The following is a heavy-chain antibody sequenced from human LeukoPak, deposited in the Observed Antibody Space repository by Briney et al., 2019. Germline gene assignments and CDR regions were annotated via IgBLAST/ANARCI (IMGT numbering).Heavy chain of an antibody. J-gene: IGHJ6*03. CDR3: AARRGYYHYMDV. CDR1: GFTFSSYA. Sequence: GWSLTLSCATSGFTFSSYAVAWLRQAPGKGLEWVSSISNTGSNTYYADFVNGRFTISRDNSKNTLSLQMNSLTAEETAVYYCAARRGYYHYMDVWGKGTTVTVSS. CDR2: ISNTGSNT. D-gene: IGHD3-3*01. V-gene: IGHV3-23*01.